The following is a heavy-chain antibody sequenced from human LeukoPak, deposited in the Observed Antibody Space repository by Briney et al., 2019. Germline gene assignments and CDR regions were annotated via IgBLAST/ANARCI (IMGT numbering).Heavy chain of an antibody. Sequence: SETLSLTCTVSGVSITTYYWSWIRQPPGKGLEWIGYIYYSGSTNYNPSLKSRVTISVDTSKNQFSLKLSSVTAADTAVYYCARGRSNFDYWGQGTLVTVSS. CDR1: GVSITTYY. CDR2: IYYSGST. D-gene: IGHD5-24*01. V-gene: IGHV4-59*01. J-gene: IGHJ4*02. CDR3: ARGRSNFDY.